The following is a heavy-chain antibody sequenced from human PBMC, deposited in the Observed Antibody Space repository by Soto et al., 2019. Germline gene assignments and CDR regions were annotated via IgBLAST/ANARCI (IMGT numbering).Heavy chain of an antibody. V-gene: IGHV3-7*01. Sequence: EVQLVESGGGLVQPGGSLRLSCAASGFTFSHYWMTWVRQAPGKGLEWVANIKEDGSEKHYVDSARGRFTISRDNAKNSLYLQMNSLRVEDTAVYFCSRDVVVGAKALNYWGQGTLVTVSS. J-gene: IGHJ4*02. CDR1: GFTFSHYW. CDR3: SRDVVVGAKALNY. CDR2: IKEDGSEK. D-gene: IGHD2-15*01.